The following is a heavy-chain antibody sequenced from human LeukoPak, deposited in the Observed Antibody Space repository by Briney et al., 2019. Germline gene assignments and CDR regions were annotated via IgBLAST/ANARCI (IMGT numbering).Heavy chain of an antibody. D-gene: IGHD3-22*01. CDR2: IYTSGST. Sequence: SETLSLTCTVSGGSISSYYWSWIRQPPGKGLEWIGYIYTSGSTNYNPSLKSRVTISVDTSKNQFSLKLSSVTAADTAVYYCASNYYDSSGYYYFDYWGQGTLVTVSS. CDR3: ASNYYDSSGYYYFDY. J-gene: IGHJ4*02. V-gene: IGHV4-4*09. CDR1: GGSISSYY.